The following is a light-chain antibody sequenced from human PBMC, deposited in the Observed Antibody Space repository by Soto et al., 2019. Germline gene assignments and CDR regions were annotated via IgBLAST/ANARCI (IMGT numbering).Light chain of an antibody. J-gene: IGKJ1*01. CDR2: KAS. CDR1: QSIISW. CDR3: QQYNTFWT. Sequence: DIPMTQSPSTLSASVGDRIIITCRASQSIISWLAWYQQKPGKAPKLLIYKASTLESGVPSRFSGSGSGTEFTLTISSLQPDDFATYYCQQYNTFWTFGQGTKVEIK. V-gene: IGKV1-5*03.